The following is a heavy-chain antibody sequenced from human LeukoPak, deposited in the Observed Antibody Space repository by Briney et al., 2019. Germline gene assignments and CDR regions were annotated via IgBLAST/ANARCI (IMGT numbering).Heavy chain of an antibody. J-gene: IGHJ4*02. CDR1: GGSISSYY. V-gene: IGHV4-59*01. CDR3: ARGASGYSYG. D-gene: IGHD5-18*01. CDR2: IYYSGST. Sequence: SETLSLTCTVSGGSISSYYWSWIRQPPGKGLEWIGYIYYSGSTNYNPSLRSRVTISIDTSKNQFSLNLSSVTAADTAVYYCARGASGYSYGWGQGTLVTVSS.